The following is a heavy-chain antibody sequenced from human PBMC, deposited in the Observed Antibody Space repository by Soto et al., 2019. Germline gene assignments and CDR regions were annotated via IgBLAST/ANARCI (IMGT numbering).Heavy chain of an antibody. V-gene: IGHV3-74*01. CDR2: INSDGSST. D-gene: IGHD2-15*01. Sequence: LRLSCAASGFTFSSYWMHWVRQAPGKGLVWVSRINSDGSSTSYADSVKGRFTISRDNAKNTLYLQMNSLRAEDTAVYYCARVLGYCSGGSCYSGYYYYYGMDVWGQGTTVTVSS. J-gene: IGHJ6*02. CDR3: ARVLGYCSGGSCYSGYYYYYGMDV. CDR1: GFTFSSYW.